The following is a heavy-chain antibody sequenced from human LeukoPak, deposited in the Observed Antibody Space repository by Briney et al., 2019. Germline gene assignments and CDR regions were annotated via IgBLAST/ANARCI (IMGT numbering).Heavy chain of an antibody. V-gene: IGHV3-23*01. CDR1: GFTFSSYA. CDR3: AKQLGSSWYGNTFDI. Sequence: GGSLRLSCAASGFTFSSYAMSWVRQAPGKGLEWVSAISVSGDSTYYADSVKGRFTFSRDNSKNTLYLQMNSLRAEDTAVYYCAKQLGSSWYGNTFDIWGQGTMVTVSS. J-gene: IGHJ3*02. D-gene: IGHD6-13*01. CDR2: ISVSGDST.